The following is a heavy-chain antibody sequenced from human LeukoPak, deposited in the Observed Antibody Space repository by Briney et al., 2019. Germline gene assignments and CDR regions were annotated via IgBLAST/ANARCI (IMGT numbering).Heavy chain of an antibody. V-gene: IGHV4-4*02. Sequence: TSETLSLTCTFSGGSNDHWCSWVRQPPGKGLEWIGGIYHSGGTNFNPSLKSRVTLSVDKSKNQVSLKLTSVTAADTAIYYCAKNFDSWGQGTLVTVSS. CDR1: GGSNDHW. J-gene: IGHJ4*02. CDR2: IYHSGGT. CDR3: AKNFDS.